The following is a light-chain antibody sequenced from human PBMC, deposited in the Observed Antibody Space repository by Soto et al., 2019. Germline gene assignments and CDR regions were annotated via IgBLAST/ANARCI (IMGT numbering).Light chain of an antibody. Sequence: DIVMTQTPLSSPVTLGQPASISCRSSQSLLDSDDGNTYLDWYPQKPGQSPQLLIYTVSYRASGVPDRFSGSGSGTDFTLKISRVEAEDVGVYYCMQRIEFPLTFGGGTKVDIK. CDR2: TVS. J-gene: IGKJ4*01. CDR1: QSLLDSDDGNTY. CDR3: MQRIEFPLT. V-gene: IGKV2-40*01.